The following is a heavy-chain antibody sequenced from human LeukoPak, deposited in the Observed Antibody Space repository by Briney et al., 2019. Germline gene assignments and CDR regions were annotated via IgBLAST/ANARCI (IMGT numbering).Heavy chain of an antibody. CDR3: ARALSHDSSGYYKTNDAFDI. J-gene: IGHJ3*02. CDR1: GGSVSSDIYY. V-gene: IGHV4-61*01. D-gene: IGHD3-22*01. Sequence: PSETLSLTCTVSGGSVSSDIYYWSWIRQPPGKGLEWIGYIYYSGSTNYNPSLKSRVTISVDTSKNQFSLKLSSVTAADTAVYYCARALSHDSSGYYKTNDAFDIWGQGTMVTVSS. CDR2: IYYSGST.